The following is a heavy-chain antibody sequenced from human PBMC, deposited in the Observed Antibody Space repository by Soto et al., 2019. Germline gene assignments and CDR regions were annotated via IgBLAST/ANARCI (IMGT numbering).Heavy chain of an antibody. CDR3: ARGIFGVVSPLDY. D-gene: IGHD3-3*01. V-gene: IGHV4-61*01. Sequence: QVQLQESGPGLVKPSETLPLTCTVSGGSVSSGSYYWSWIRQPPGKGLEWIGYIYYSGSTNYNPSLKSRVPISVDTSKNQFSLKLSSVTAADTAVYYCARGIFGVVSPLDYWGQGTLVTVSS. CDR2: IYYSGST. CDR1: GGSVSSGSYY. J-gene: IGHJ4*02.